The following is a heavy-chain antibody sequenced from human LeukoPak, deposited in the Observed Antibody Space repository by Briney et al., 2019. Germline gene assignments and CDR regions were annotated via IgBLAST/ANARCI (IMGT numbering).Heavy chain of an antibody. V-gene: IGHV1-69*01. CDR1: GGTFSSYA. CDR2: IIPIFGTA. CDR3: ASGPDYGDNYYYYYYMDV. J-gene: IGHJ6*03. Sequence: ASVKVSCKASGGTFSSYAISWVRQAPGQGLEWMGGIIPIFGTANYAQKFQGRVTITADESTSTAYMELSSLRSEDTAVYYCASGPDYGDNYYYYYYMDVWGKGTTVTVSS. D-gene: IGHD4-17*01.